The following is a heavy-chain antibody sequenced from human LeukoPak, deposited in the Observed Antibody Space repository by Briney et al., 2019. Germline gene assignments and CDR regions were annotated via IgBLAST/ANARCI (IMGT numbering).Heavy chain of an antibody. J-gene: IGHJ6*03. CDR3: ARHLYSGYDNYYYYMDV. CDR2: IYPGDSDT. CDR1: GYSFTSYW. D-gene: IGHD5-12*01. Sequence: PGESLKISCKGSGYSFTSYWIGWVRQMPGKGLEWMGIIYPGDSDTRYSPSFQGQVTISADKSISTAYLQWSSLKASDTAMYYCARHLYSGYDNYYYYMDVWGKGTTVTVSS. V-gene: IGHV5-51*01.